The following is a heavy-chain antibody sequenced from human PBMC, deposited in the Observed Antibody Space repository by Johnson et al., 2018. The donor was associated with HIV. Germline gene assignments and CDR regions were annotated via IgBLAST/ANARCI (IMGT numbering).Heavy chain of an antibody. CDR1: GFTFDDYG. V-gene: IGHV3-20*04. D-gene: IGHD6-13*01. CDR3: ARGKGAAAGLDAFDI. CDR2: IHWDGGVT. J-gene: IGHJ3*02. Sequence: EQLVVSGGGVVRPGESLRLSCAASGFTFDDYGMTWVRQAPGKGLEWVSGIHWDGGVTGYADSLKGRFTISRDNARNSLYLQMNSLRAEDTAVYFCARGKGAAAGLDAFDIWGQGIMVSVSS.